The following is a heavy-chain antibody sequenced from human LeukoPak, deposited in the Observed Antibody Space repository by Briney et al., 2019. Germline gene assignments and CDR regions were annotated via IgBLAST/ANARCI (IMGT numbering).Heavy chain of an antibody. Sequence: GGSLRLSCAPSGFTFSSSGMSWVRQAPGKGLEWVSTVTGSSGSTYYADSVKGRFTISRDNSKNTLYLQMNSLKADDTAIYYCAKGAAARSYVYFDFWGQGTLVTVSS. CDR3: AKGAAARSYVYFDF. CDR2: VTGSSGST. D-gene: IGHD6-6*01. J-gene: IGHJ4*02. CDR1: GFTFSSSG. V-gene: IGHV3-23*01.